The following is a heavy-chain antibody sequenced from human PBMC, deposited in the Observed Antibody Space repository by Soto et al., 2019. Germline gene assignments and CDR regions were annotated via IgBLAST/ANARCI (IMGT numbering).Heavy chain of an antibody. Sequence: GGSLRLSCAASGFTFSSYAMSWVRQAPGKGLEWVSAISGSGGSTYYADSVKGRFNISLDNSKNTLYLQMNSLRAEDTAVYYCAKVSRGEYSGYDIYDAFDIWGQGTMVTVSS. CDR1: GFTFSSYA. CDR2: ISGSGGST. J-gene: IGHJ3*02. D-gene: IGHD5-12*01. V-gene: IGHV3-23*01. CDR3: AKVSRGEYSGYDIYDAFDI.